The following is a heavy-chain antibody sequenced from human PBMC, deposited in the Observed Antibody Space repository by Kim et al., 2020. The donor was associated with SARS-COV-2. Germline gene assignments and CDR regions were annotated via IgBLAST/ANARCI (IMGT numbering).Heavy chain of an antibody. CDR3: ARLAITMVRGADEAVDY. J-gene: IGHJ4*02. Sequence: LKSRVTISVDTSKNQFSLKLSSVTAADTAVYYCARLAITMVRGADEAVDYWGQGTLVTVSS. D-gene: IGHD3-10*01. V-gene: IGHV4-39*01.